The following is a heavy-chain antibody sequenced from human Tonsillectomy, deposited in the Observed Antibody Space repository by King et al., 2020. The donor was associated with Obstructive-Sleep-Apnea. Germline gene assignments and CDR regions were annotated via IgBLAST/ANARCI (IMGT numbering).Heavy chain of an antibody. J-gene: IGHJ4*02. CDR2: NRDSGGTT. CDR3: AKEGHIRAFLADY. D-gene: IGHD3-3*01. V-gene: IGHV3-23*04. CDR1: GFTFSSYA. Sequence: VQLVESGGGLVQPGGSLRLSCAASGFTFSSYAMSWVRQAPGKGLEWVAGNRDSGGTTYYGDYFKGRFTISGDNSKNTLYLQMNSLRAEDTAVYYCAKEGHIRAFLADYWGQGTLVTVSS.